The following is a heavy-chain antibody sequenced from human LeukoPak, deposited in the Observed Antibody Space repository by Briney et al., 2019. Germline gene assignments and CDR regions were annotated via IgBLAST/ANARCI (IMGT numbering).Heavy chain of an antibody. J-gene: IGHJ4*02. V-gene: IGHV4-4*07. CDR2: IYTSGST. Sequence: SETLSLTCTVSGGSISSYYWSWIRQPAGKGLEWIGRIYTSGSTNYNPSLKSRVTISLDTSKNQFSLRLSSVTAADTAVYYCARIDAVAATPTSFDYWGQGTLVTVSS. D-gene: IGHD5-12*01. CDR3: ARIDAVAATPTSFDY. CDR1: GGSISSYY.